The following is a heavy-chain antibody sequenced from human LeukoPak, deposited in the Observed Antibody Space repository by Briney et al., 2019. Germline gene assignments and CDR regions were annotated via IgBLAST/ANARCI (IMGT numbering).Heavy chain of an antibody. CDR1: GFNVRTNF. Sequence: GGSLRLSCVTSGFNVRTNFMSWVRQAPGKGLEWVSVIHSGGDTYYADSVKGRFTISRDNSENTVYLQMNSLRAEDTAVYYCARDLLITGTSQDAFDIWGQGTMVTVSS. CDR2: IHSGGDT. D-gene: IGHD1-20*01. CDR3: ARDLLITGTSQDAFDI. J-gene: IGHJ3*02. V-gene: IGHV3-66*01.